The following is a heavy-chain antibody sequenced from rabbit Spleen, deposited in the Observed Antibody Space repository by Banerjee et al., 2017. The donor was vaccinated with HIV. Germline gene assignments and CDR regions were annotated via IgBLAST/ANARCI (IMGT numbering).Heavy chain of an antibody. V-gene: IGHV1S40*01. Sequence: QSLEESGGDLVKPEGSLTLTCTASGFSFSGSYYMCWVRQAPGKGLEWIGCIYIGSGGSTYYASWAKGRFTISKTSSTTVTLQMTSLTAADTATYFCVRDKASFSGDFGPYYFNLWGPGTLVTVS. CDR1: GFSFSGSYY. CDR2: IYIGSGGST. J-gene: IGHJ4*01. D-gene: IGHD1-1*01. CDR3: VRDKASFSGDFGPYYFNL.